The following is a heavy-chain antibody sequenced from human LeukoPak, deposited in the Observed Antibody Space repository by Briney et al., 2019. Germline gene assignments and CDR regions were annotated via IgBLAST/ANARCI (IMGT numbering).Heavy chain of an antibody. CDR2: IYYSGST. Sequence: SETLSLTCTVSGGSISSYYWSWIRQPPGKGLEWIGCIYYSGSTNYNPSLKSRVTISVDTSKNQFSLKLSSVTAADTAVYYCARLRYYDSSAILDYWGQGTLVTVSS. D-gene: IGHD3-22*01. J-gene: IGHJ4*02. CDR3: ARLRYYDSSAILDY. CDR1: GGSISSYY. V-gene: IGHV4-59*08.